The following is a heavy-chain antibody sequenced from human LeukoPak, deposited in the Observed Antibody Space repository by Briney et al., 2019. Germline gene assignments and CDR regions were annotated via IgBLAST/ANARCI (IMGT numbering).Heavy chain of an antibody. D-gene: IGHD2-2*01. CDR3: ARGYCSSTSCLLNQLGYGSGSYMYYFDY. J-gene: IGHJ4*02. Sequence: ASVKVSCKASGYTFTGYYMHWVRQAPGQGLEWMGWINTNSGGTNYAQKFQGRVTMTRDTSISTAYMELSRLRSDDTAVYYCARGYCSSTSCLLNQLGYGSGSYMYYFDYWGQGTLVTVSS. CDR2: INTNSGGT. V-gene: IGHV1-2*02. CDR1: GYTFTGYY.